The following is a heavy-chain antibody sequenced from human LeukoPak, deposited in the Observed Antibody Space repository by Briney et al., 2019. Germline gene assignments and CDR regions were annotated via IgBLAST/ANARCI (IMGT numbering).Heavy chain of an antibody. CDR3: ARPGRDYYDSSGYDAFDI. V-gene: IGHV4-61*02. Sequence: SETLSLTCTVSGGSISSGSYYWSWIRQPAGKGLEWIGRIYTSGSTNYNPSLKSRVTISVDTSKNQFSLKLSSVTAAGTAVYYCARPGRDYYDSSGYDAFDIWGQGTMVTVSS. CDR1: GGSISSGSYY. D-gene: IGHD3-22*01. CDR2: IYTSGST. J-gene: IGHJ3*02.